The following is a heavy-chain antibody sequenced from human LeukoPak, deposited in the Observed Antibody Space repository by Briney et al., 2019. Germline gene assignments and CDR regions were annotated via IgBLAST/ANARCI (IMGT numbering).Heavy chain of an antibody. J-gene: IGHJ4*02. CDR3: ARSGHCSDTGCYAEGLDY. Sequence: GASVKVSCKASGYTFSRNGITWVRQAPGQGLEWIGWISGYNGNTVYAQMFQDRVTMTTDTSTSTAYMELRSLRSDDTAVYYCARSGHCSDTGCYAEGLDYWGQGTLVTVSS. D-gene: IGHD2-2*01. CDR2: ISGYNGNT. CDR1: GYTFSRNG. V-gene: IGHV1-18*01.